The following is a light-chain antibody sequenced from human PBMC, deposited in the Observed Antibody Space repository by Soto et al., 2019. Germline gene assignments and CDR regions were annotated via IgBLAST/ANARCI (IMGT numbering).Light chain of an antibody. CDR2: GAS. CDR1: QSINIY. Sequence: DIQLTQSPSSLSASVGDRVTITCRTSQSINIYLNWYQQKVGEPPRLLIFGASNLQSGVPSRFSGSGVGTHFTLTISSLQAEDFATYYCQQGYTKSPLTFAGGTKVDI. V-gene: IGKV1-39*01. J-gene: IGKJ4*01. CDR3: QQGYTKSPLT.